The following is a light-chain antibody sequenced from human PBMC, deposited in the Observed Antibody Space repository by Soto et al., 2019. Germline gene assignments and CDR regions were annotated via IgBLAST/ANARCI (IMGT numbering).Light chain of an antibody. Sequence: DIQMTQSPSALSASVGDRVTITCPASQSISRRLAWYQQKPGKAPEIMISDASSFESGVPSRFSGSRSGTECTLTISSLQPDDFATYYCQHYHNYPLTLGGGTKVDI. CDR1: QSISRR. CDR2: DAS. J-gene: IGKJ4*01. CDR3: QHYHNYPLT. V-gene: IGKV1-5*01.